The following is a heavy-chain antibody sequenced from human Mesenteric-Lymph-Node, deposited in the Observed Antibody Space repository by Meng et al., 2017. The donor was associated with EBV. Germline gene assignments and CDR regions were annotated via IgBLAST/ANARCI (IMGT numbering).Heavy chain of an antibody. CDR3: ARSFNGDWPFFDL. Sequence: QVHLQESGLGLVEPSQTLSLTCAVSGDSVSNGDYSWSWIRQPSGKGLEWIGHIYHSGPSYYNPSLRSRVSISLDRAKNEFSLMLNSVTAADTAFYYCARSFNGDWPFFDLWGRGTLVTVSS. CDR2: IYHSGPS. J-gene: IGHJ2*01. V-gene: IGHV4-30-2*01. D-gene: IGHD4-17*01. CDR1: GDSVSNGDYS.